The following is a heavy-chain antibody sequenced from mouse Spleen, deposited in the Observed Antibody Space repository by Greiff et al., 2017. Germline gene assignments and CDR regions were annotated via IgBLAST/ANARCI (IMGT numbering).Heavy chain of an antibody. CDR3: ARGNPYYFDY. CDR1: GYTFTDYY. CDR2: IYPGSGNT. Sequence: VQLQQSGAELVRPGASVKLSCKASGYTFTDYYINWVKQRPGQGLEWIARIYPGSGNTYYNEKFKGKATMTAEKSSSTAYMQLSSLTSEDSAVYFCARGNPYYFDYWGQGTTRTVSS. V-gene: IGHV1-76*01. J-gene: IGHJ2*01.